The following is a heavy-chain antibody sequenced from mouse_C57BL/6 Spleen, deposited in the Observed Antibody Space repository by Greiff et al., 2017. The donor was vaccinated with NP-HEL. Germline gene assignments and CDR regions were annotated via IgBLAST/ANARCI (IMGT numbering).Heavy chain of an antibody. V-gene: IGHV1-62-2*01. CDR2: FYPGSGSI. CDR1: GYTFTEYT. J-gene: IGHJ4*01. CDR3: ARHVTAQATGYYAMDY. D-gene: IGHD3-2*02. Sequence: QVHVKQSGAELVKPGASVKLSCKASGYTFTEYTIHWVKQRSGQGLEWIGWFYPGSGSIKYNEKFKDKATLTADKSSSTVYMELSRLTSEDSAVYFCARHVTAQATGYYAMDYWGQGTSVTVSS.